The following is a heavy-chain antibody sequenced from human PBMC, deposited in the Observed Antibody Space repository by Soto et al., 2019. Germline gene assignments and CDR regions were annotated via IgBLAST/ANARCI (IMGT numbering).Heavy chain of an antibody. CDR1: GVSFRNSSYY. Sequence: QLQLQESGPGLVKPSETLSLTCTFSGVSFRNSSYYWGWIRRPPGKGLEWIGTIYYSGITYYNPSLKSRVTISVDTSKNQFSLKLTSVTAADTAVYYCARHGSNWGQGTLVTVSS. CDR3: ARHGSN. CDR2: IYYSGIT. J-gene: IGHJ4*02. V-gene: IGHV4-39*01.